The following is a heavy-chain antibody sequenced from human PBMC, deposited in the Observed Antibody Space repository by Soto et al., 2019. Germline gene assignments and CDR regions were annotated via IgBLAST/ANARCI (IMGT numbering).Heavy chain of an antibody. CDR1: GGTFSSYS. CDR3: GRATDFTYYYYGMDV. CDR2: IIPIFGTA. Sequence: SVKVSCKASGGTFSSYSISWVRQAPGQGLEWMGGIIPIFGTANYAQKFQGRVTITADESTSTAYMELSSLRSEDTAVYYCGRATDFTYYYYGMDVWGQGTTVTVSS. J-gene: IGHJ6*02. V-gene: IGHV1-69*13.